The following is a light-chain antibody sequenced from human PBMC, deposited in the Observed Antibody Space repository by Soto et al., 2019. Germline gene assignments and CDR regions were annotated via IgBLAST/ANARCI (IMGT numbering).Light chain of an antibody. CDR1: SSNIGNNY. J-gene: IGLJ2*01. CDR3: LLSYGGSQV. Sequence: QSVLTQPPSVSAAPGQKVTISCSGSSSNIGNNYVSWYQQLPGTAPKLLIYDSNKRPSGIPDRFSGSKSGTSATLDITGLQTGDEADYYCLLSYGGSQVFGGGTKLTVL. CDR2: DSN. V-gene: IGLV1-51*01.